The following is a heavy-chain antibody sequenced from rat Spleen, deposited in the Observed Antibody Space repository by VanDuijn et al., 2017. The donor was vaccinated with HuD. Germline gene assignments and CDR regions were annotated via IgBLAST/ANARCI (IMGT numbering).Heavy chain of an antibody. Sequence: EVQLVDSGGGLVQPGRSLNLSCAASGFTYSNYVMAWVRQAPAKGLEWVASITSGGSNTFYRDSVKGRFTISRDNAKSTLYLQMDSLRSEDTATYYCARQSYYYDGSYYYYFDYWGQGVMVTVSS. CDR1: GFTYSNYV. D-gene: IGHD1-12*02. CDR3: ARQSYYYDGSYYYYFDY. V-gene: IGHV5-25*01. J-gene: IGHJ2*01. CDR2: ITSGGSNT.